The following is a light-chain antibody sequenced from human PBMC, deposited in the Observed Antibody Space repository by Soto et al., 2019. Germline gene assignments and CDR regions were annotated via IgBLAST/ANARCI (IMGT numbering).Light chain of an antibody. J-gene: IGKJ1*01. CDR3: QQYGSSPPKT. CDR1: QGVSSN. Sequence: EIVLTQSPATLAVSPGERATLSCRASQGVSSNLAWYQQKPGQAPRLLIYGASSRATGIPDRFSGSGSGTDFTLTISRLEPEDFAVYYCQQYGSSPPKTFGQGTKVDIK. CDR2: GAS. V-gene: IGKV3-20*01.